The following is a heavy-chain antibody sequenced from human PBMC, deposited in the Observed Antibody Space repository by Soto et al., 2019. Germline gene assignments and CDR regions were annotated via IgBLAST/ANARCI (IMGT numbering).Heavy chain of an antibody. CDR2: ISGSGGST. J-gene: IGHJ4*02. CDR3: AKDLKSYCSSTSCVPDY. Sequence: GGSLRLSCAASGFTFSSDAMSWVRQAPGKGLEWVSAISGSGGSTYYADSVKGRFTISRDNSKNTLYLQMNSLRAEDTAVYYCAKDLKSYCSSTSCVPDYWGQGTLVTVSS. V-gene: IGHV3-23*01. D-gene: IGHD2-2*01. CDR1: GFTFSSDA.